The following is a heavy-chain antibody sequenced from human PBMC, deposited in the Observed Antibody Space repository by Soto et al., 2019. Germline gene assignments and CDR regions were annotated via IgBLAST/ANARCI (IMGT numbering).Heavy chain of an antibody. V-gene: IGHV1-69*01. CDR1: GGTFSSYA. CDR3: ASGSYGSLYYYYGMDV. CDR2: IIPIFGTA. D-gene: IGHD5-18*01. Sequence: QVQLVQSGAEVKKPGSSVKVSCKASGGTFSSYAISWVRQAPGQGLEWMGGIIPIFGTANYAQKFQGRVTITADEATGTAYMELSSLRYEDTAVYYCASGSYGSLYYYYGMDVWGQGTTVSVSS. J-gene: IGHJ6*02.